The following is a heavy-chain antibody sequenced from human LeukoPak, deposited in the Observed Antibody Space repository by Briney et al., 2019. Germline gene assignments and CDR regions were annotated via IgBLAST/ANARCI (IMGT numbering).Heavy chain of an antibody. J-gene: IGHJ5*02. V-gene: IGHV4-39*07. Sequence: PSETLSLTCTVSGGSISSSSYYWGWIRQPPGKGLEWIGTIYYSGSTYYNSSLKSRVTISVDTSKNQFSLKLSSVTAADTAVYYCARDIYYGSGSYQKAYNWFDPWGQGTLVTVSS. D-gene: IGHD3-10*01. CDR3: ARDIYYGSGSYQKAYNWFDP. CDR1: GGSISSSSYY. CDR2: IYYSGST.